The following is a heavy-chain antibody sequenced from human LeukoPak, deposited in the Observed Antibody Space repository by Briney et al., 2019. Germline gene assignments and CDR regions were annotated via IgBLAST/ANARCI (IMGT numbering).Heavy chain of an antibody. CDR2: MNPNSGNT. V-gene: IGHV1-8*01. J-gene: IGHJ6*02. CDR1: GYTFTSYD. CDR3: ARVGAADPYYYYYGTHV. Sequence: ASVKVSCKASGYTFTSYDINWVRQATGQGLEWMGWMNPNSGNTGYAQKFQGRVTMTRNTSISTAYMELSSLRSEDTAVYYCARVGAADPYYYYYGTHVWGQGTTVTVSS. D-gene: IGHD2-15*01.